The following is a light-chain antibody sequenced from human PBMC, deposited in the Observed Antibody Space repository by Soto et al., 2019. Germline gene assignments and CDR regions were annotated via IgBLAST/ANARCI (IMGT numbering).Light chain of an antibody. Sequence: EVVMTQSPATLSVSPGERATLSCRASQSVTSNLAWYQQRPGQAPRLLIYGASTRATGIPARFSGSASGTEVTLTISSPQSEDFAVYYCQQYNAWPLTFGQGTKVEIK. CDR3: QQYNAWPLT. V-gene: IGKV3-15*01. CDR1: QSVTSN. CDR2: GAS. J-gene: IGKJ1*01.